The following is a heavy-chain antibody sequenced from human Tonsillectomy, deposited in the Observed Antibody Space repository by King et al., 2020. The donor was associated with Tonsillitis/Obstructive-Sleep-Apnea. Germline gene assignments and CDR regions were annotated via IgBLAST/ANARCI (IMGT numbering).Heavy chain of an antibody. V-gene: IGHV4-34*01. CDR2: IDHSGST. CDR1: GGSFSGYY. CDR3: ARRDAVVPAAGFDF. J-gene: IGHJ4*02. D-gene: IGHD2-2*01. Sequence: QVQLQQWGAGLLKPSETLSLTCAVYGGSFSGYYWSWIRQPPGKGLEWIGEIDHSGSTNYNPSLKRRVTISVDRSKNQFSLKLRCRTAADTAVYMCARRDAVVPAAGFDFWGQGTLVTVSS.